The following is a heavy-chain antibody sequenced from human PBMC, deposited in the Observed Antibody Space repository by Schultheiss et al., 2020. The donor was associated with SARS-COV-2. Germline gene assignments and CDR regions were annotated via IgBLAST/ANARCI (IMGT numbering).Heavy chain of an antibody. J-gene: IGHJ4*02. CDR1: GGSFSGYY. Sequence: SETLSLTCAVYGGSFSGYYWSWIRQHPGKGLEWIGYIYYSGSTDYNPSLKGRATTSVDTSRKQFSLKLSSVTAADTAVYFCARAPYCTGGICYSDYWGQGTLVTVSS. D-gene: IGHD2-8*02. CDR3: ARAPYCTGGICYSDY. CDR2: IYYSGST. V-gene: IGHV4-34*11.